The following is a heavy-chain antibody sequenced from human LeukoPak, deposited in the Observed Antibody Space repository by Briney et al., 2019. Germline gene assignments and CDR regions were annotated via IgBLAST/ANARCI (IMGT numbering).Heavy chain of an antibody. D-gene: IGHD1-26*01. CDR2: ISGSGGST. V-gene: IGHV3-23*01. CDR3: ARSGSPLYFDY. CDR1: GFTFSDYY. J-gene: IGHJ4*02. Sequence: GGSLRLSCAASGFTFSDYYMSWIRQAPGKGLEWVSAISGSGGSTYYADSVKGRFTISRDNSKNTLYLQMNSLRAEDTAVYYCARSGSPLYFDYWGQGTLVTVPS.